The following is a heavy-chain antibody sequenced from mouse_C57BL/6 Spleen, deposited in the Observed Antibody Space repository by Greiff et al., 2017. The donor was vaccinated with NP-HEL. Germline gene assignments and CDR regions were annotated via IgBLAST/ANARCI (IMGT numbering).Heavy chain of an antibody. D-gene: IGHD1-1*01. Sequence: EVKLVESGGDLVKPGGSLKLSCAASGFTFSSYGMSWVRQTPDKRLEWVATISSGGSYTYYPDSVKGRFTISRDNAKNTLYLQMSSLKSEDTAMYYCARRMYYGSSYWYFDVWGTGTTVTVSS. CDR1: GFTFSSYG. J-gene: IGHJ1*03. V-gene: IGHV5-6*02. CDR3: ARRMYYGSSYWYFDV. CDR2: ISSGGSYT.